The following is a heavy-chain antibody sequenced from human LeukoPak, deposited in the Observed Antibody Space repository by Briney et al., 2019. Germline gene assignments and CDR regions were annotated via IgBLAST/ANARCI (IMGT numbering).Heavy chain of an antibody. J-gene: IGHJ3*02. CDR1: GYTFNSYG. Sequence: ASVKVSCKASGYTFNSYGINWVRQAPGQGLEWMGWISTHTGNTNYAQKLQGRVTMTTATSTSTAYMELRSLRSDDTAFYYCARGTTGSHDAFDIWGQGTMVTVSS. CDR3: ARGTTGSHDAFDI. CDR2: ISTHTGNT. D-gene: IGHD1-1*01. V-gene: IGHV1-18*01.